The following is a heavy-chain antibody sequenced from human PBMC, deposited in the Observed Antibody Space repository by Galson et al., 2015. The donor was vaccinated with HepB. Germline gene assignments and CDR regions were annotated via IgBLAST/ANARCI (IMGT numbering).Heavy chain of an antibody. CDR3: AGDSADIVVVPATMVPFNWFDP. CDR1: GLTFSSYS. J-gene: IGHJ5*02. V-gene: IGHV3-21*01. D-gene: IGHD2-2*01. CDR2: ISSSSSYI. Sequence: SLRLSCAASGLTFSSYSTNWVRQAPGKGLEWVSSISSSSSYIFSADTVKGRFTISSDNAKNRLYLQMNSLRAEDTAVDYCAGDSADIVVVPATMVPFNWFDPWGQGTLVTVSS.